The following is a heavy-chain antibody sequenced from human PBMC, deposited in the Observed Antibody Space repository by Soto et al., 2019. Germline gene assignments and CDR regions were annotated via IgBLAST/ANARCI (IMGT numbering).Heavy chain of an antibody. CDR3: ARDLLSHGGYSKFDY. V-gene: IGHV3-30-3*01. CDR2: ISYDGSNK. D-gene: IGHD5-12*01. CDR1: GFTFSIYA. Sequence: GGSLRLSCAASGFTFSIYAMHWVRQAPGKGLEWVAVISYDGSNKYYADSVKGRFTISRDNSKNTLYLQMNSLRAEDTAVYYCARDLLSHGGYSKFDYWGQGTLVTVSS. J-gene: IGHJ4*02.